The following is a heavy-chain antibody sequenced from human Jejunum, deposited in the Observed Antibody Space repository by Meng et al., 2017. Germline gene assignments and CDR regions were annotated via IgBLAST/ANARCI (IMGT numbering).Heavy chain of an antibody. Sequence: SETLSLTCSVSGGSMSSHNYHWGWARQPPGKGLEWIGSILLSGNTYDNPSLMSRVTMSVDTSKNQFSLKLTSVTAADTAVYYCTRGVDSAKVGFWGQGTLVTVSS. CDR2: ILLSGNT. CDR1: GGSMSSHNYH. J-gene: IGHJ4*02. V-gene: IGHV4-39*07. D-gene: IGHD5-18*01. CDR3: TRGVDSAKVGF.